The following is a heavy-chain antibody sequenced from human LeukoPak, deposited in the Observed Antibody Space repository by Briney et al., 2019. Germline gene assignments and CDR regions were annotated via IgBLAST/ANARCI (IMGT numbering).Heavy chain of an antibody. CDR1: GFTFSSYS. J-gene: IGHJ6*03. V-gene: IGHV3-21*01. Sequence: GSLRLSCAASGFTFSSYSMNWVRQAPGKGLEWVSSIVSISSYIYYADSVKGRFTISRDNAKNSLYLQMNSLRAEDTAVYYCARDWGGFCSSSSCYSHMDVWGTGTTVTVSS. CDR2: IVSISSYI. CDR3: ARDWGGFCSSSSCYSHMDV. D-gene: IGHD2-2*01.